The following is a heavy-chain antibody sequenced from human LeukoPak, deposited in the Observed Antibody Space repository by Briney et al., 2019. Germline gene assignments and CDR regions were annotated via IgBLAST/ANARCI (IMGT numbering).Heavy chain of an antibody. CDR1: GFTFSNTW. Sequence: PGGSLRLSCAASGFTFSNTWMSWVRQAPGKGLEWVGRIKSKTDGGTTDYAAPVKGRFIISRDDSKNTLYLQMNSLKTEDTAVYYRTTDGYSGYEGLYDYWGQGTLVTVSS. J-gene: IGHJ4*02. D-gene: IGHD5-12*01. CDR2: IKSKTDGGTT. V-gene: IGHV3-15*01. CDR3: TTDGYSGYEGLYDY.